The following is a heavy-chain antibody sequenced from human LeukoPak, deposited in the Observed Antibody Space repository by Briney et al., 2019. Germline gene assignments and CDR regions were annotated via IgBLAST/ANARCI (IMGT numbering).Heavy chain of an antibody. CDR1: GYTFTGYY. Sequence: ASVKVSCKAPGYTFTGYYMYWVRQAPGQGLEWMGWINPNSGGTNYAQKFQGRVTMTRDTSISTAYMELSRVRSDDTAVYYCARDTSGNWFDPWGQGTLVTVSS. V-gene: IGHV1-2*02. CDR2: INPNSGGT. CDR3: ARDTSGNWFDP. J-gene: IGHJ5*02.